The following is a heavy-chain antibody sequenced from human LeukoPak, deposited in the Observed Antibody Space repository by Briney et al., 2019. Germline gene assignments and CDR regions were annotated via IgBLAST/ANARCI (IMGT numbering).Heavy chain of an antibody. J-gene: IGHJ6*02. CDR2: ISYDGSNK. CDR3: ARDLGDSSSWYVSYYYYYGMDV. D-gene: IGHD6-13*01. V-gene: IGHV3-30*03. CDR1: GFTFSSYG. Sequence: PGGSLRLSCAASGFTFSSYGMHWVRQAPGKGLEWVAVISYDGSNKYYADSVKGRFTISRDNSKNTLYLQMNSLRAEDTAVYYCARDLGDSSSWYVSYYYYYGMDVWGQGTTVTVSS.